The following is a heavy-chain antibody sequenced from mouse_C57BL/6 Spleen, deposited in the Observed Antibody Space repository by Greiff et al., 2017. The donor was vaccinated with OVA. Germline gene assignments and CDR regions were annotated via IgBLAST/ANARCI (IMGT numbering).Heavy chain of an antibody. CDR1: GYAFSSSW. V-gene: IGHV1-82*01. Sequence: VQLQQSGPELVKPGASVKISCKASGYAFSSSWMNWVKQRPGKGLEWIGRIYPGDGDTNYNGKFKGKATLTADKSSSTAYMQLSSLTSEDSAVYFCARRELRDWFAYWGQGTLVTVSA. CDR3: ARRELRDWFAY. J-gene: IGHJ3*01. D-gene: IGHD1-1*01. CDR2: IYPGDGDT.